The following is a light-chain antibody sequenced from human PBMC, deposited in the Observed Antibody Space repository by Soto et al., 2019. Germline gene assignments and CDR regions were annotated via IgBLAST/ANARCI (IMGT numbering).Light chain of an antibody. CDR1: QSVTSNY. CDR2: GAS. V-gene: IGKV3-20*01. J-gene: IGKJ2*01. CDR3: QQYGRSPLLYT. Sequence: EIVLTQSPGTLSLSPGEGATLSCRASQSVTSNYLAWYQQKPGQAPRLLIYGASTRAAGLPDRFSGSGSGTDFTLTITRLEPEDFAVYYCQQYGRSPLLYTFGQGTKLGVK.